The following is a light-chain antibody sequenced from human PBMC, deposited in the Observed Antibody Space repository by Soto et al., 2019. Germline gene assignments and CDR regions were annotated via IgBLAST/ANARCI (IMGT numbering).Light chain of an antibody. CDR3: SSYTSSSTEV. Sequence: QSALTQPASVSGSPGQSITISCTGTSSDVGVYNYVSWYQQHPGKAPKLMIYDVTTRPSGVSNRFSGSKSDNTASLTISGLQAEDEADYYCSSYTSSSTEVFGGGTKLTVL. CDR2: DVT. J-gene: IGLJ3*02. CDR1: SSDVGVYNY. V-gene: IGLV2-14*01.